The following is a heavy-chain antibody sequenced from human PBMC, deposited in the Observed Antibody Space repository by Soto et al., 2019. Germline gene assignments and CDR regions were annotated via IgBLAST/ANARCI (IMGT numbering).Heavy chain of an antibody. Sequence: SVKVSCKASGFTFTSSAVQWVRQARGQRLEWIGWIVVGSGNTNYAQKFQERVTITRDMSTSTAYMELSSLRSEDTAVYYCAAQAGVYYDSSVYSPYYYVRKGRLGPRDRGHRLL. CDR1: GFTFTSSA. D-gene: IGHD3-22*01. V-gene: IGHV1-58*01. J-gene: IGHJ6*02. CDR3: AAQAGVYYDSSVYSPYYYVRKGR. CDR2: IVVGSGNT.